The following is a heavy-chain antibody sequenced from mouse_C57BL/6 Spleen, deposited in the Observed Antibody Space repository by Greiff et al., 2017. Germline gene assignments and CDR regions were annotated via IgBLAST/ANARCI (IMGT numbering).Heavy chain of an antibody. CDR1: GYTFTDYY. J-gene: IGHJ2*01. Sequence: VQLQQSGAELVRPGASVKLSCKASGYTFTDYYINWVKQRPGQGLEWIARIYPGSGNTYYNEKFKGKATLTAEKSSSTAYMQLSSLTSEDSAVYFCAREGDLLSLDYWGQGTTLTVSS. CDR2: IYPGSGNT. D-gene: IGHD2-1*01. V-gene: IGHV1-76*01. CDR3: AREGDLLSLDY.